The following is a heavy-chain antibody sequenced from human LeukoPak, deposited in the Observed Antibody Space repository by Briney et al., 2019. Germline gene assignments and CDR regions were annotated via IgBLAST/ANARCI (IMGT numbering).Heavy chain of an antibody. CDR2: IYHSGST. Sequence: MTSETLSLTCTVSGGSISSGGYYWSWIRQPPGKGLEWIGYIYHSGSTYCNPSLKSRVTISVDRSKNQFSLKLSSVTAADTAVYYCARDRYQLPPLYWYFDLWGRGTLVTVSS. J-gene: IGHJ2*01. CDR3: ARDRYQLPPLYWYFDL. V-gene: IGHV4-30-2*01. D-gene: IGHD2-2*01. CDR1: GGSISSGGYY.